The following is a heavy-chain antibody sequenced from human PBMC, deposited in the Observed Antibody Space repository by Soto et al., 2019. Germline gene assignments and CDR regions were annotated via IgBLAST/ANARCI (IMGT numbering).Heavy chain of an antibody. V-gene: IGHV3-72*01. CDR2: IRNKAKSYTT. J-gene: IGHJ3*02. CDR1: GFTFSDHF. CDR3: VRGNYYDSSGSSLDAFDI. Sequence: LRLSCAASGFTFSDHFMDWVRQAQGKGLAWVGSIRNKAKSYTTQYAASVKGRFTISRDDSQKSLYLQMHSLGTGDTALYYCVRGNYYDSSGSSLDAFDIWGQGTMVTVSS. D-gene: IGHD3-22*01.